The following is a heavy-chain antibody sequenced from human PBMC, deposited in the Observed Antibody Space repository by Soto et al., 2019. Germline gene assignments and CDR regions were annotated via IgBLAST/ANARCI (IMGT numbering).Heavy chain of an antibody. D-gene: IGHD5-18*01. CDR1: GGSISSGDYY. V-gene: IGHV4-30-4*01. CDR3: ARGGYSYGVLFDY. J-gene: IGHJ4*02. Sequence: SETLSLTCTVSGGSISSGDYYWSWIRQPPGKGLEWIGYIYYSGSTYYNPSLKSRVTISVDTSKNQFSLKLSSVTAADTAVYYCARGGYSYGVLFDYWGQGTLVTVSS. CDR2: IYYSGST.